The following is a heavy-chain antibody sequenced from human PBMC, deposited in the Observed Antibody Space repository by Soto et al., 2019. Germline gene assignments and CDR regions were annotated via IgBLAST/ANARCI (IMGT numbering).Heavy chain of an antibody. D-gene: IGHD2-21*02. V-gene: IGHV1-69*13. CDR2: IIPIFGTA. J-gene: IGHJ4*02. Sequence: SVKVSCKASGGTFSSYAISWVRQAPGQGLEWMGGIIPIFGTANYAQKFQGRVTLTADESTSTAYMELSSLRSEDTAVYYCARVNFGDPFDFWGQATLVSAPS. CDR3: ARVNFGDPFDF. CDR1: GGTFSSYA.